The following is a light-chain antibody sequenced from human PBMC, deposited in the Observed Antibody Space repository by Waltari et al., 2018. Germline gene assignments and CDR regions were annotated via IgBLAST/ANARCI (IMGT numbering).Light chain of an antibody. Sequence: QTVVTQEPSFSVSPGGTITLTCALRPGPVSTDYFPTLYQQTPGQAPRTLIYNTNSRSSGVPDRFSGSILGNKAALTITGAQADDEGDYYCMLYMGTGAYVFGTGTQVTVL. J-gene: IGLJ1*01. CDR1: PGPVSTDYF. CDR2: NTN. V-gene: IGLV8-61*01. CDR3: MLYMGTGAYV.